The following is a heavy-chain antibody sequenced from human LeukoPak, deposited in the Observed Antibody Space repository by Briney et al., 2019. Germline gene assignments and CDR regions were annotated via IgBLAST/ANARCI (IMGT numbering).Heavy chain of an antibody. J-gene: IGHJ6*04. CDR1: GYTFTSYG. D-gene: IGHD2-2*01. V-gene: IGHV1-18*01. CDR2: ISAYNGDT. Sequence: GASVKVSCKASGYTFTSYGISWVRQAPGQGLEWMGWISAYNGDTNYAQKLQGRVTMTTDTSTSTAYMELRSLRSDDTAVYYCARDQCLVRGKHCSSTYLDVWGKRTTVTVSS. CDR3: ARDQCLVRGKHCSSTYLDV.